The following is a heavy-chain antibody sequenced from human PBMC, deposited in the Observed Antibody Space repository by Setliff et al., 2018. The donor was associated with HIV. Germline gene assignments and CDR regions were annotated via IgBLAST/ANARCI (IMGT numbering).Heavy chain of an antibody. CDR2: INHGGDT. CDR1: GQSISGYY. CDR3: ASFFVTTVTNQDY. J-gene: IGHJ4*02. D-gene: IGHD4-17*01. Sequence: PSETLSLTCAVYGQSISGYYWSWIRQTPGKGLEWIGEINHGGDTNYTPSLKSRVTISVDTSKNQFSLKLSSVTAADTAVYYCASFFVTTVTNQDYWGQGTPVTVSS. V-gene: IGHV4-34*01.